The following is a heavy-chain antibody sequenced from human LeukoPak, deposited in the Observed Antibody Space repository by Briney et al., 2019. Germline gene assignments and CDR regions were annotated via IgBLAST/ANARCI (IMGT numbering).Heavy chain of an antibody. CDR2: IKQDGSEK. V-gene: IGHV3-7*01. D-gene: IGHD3-22*01. J-gene: IGHJ3*02. CDR3: ARAGVGSSGYYYEIGAFDI. Sequence: GGSLRLSCAASGFTFSSYWMSWVRQAPGKGLEWVANIKQDGSEKYYVDSVKGRFTISRDNAKNSLYLQMNSLRAEDTAVYYCARAGVGSSGYYYEIGAFDIWGQGTMVTVSS. CDR1: GFTFSSYW.